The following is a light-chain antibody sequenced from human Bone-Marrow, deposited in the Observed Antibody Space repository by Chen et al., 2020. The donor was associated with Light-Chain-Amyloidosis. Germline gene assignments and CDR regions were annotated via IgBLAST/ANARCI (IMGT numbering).Light chain of an antibody. Sequence: SYVLTQPPSLSVSPGQNARSTCSGEKLGDRYACWYQQKPGQSPFLVIQQDNKRPSGIPGRFSGSTSGNIATLTISGTQTEDEAVYYCQAWDTSSAPFGGGTKLTV. V-gene: IGLV3-1*01. CDR3: QAWDTSSAP. CDR2: QDN. J-gene: IGLJ2*01. CDR1: KLGDRY.